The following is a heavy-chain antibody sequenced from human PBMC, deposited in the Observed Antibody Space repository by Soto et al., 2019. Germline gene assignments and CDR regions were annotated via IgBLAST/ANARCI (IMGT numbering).Heavy chain of an antibody. V-gene: IGHV3-23*01. Sequence: EAQLLESGGGLVQPGGSLRLSCAASGFTFSNYAMSWVRQAPGKGLEWVSTISGSAGSTYSADSVKGRFTISRDNSKNTLYLQMNSLRVEDTAVYYCAKDGEACGGDCYSGMDVWGQGTTVTVSS. CDR2: ISGSAGST. D-gene: IGHD2-21*01. CDR1: GFTFSNYA. CDR3: AKDGEACGGDCYSGMDV. J-gene: IGHJ6*02.